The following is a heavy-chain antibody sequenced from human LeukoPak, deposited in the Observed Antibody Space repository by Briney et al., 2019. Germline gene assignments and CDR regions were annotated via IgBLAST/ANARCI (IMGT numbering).Heavy chain of an antibody. D-gene: IGHD3-22*01. J-gene: IGHJ4*02. CDR2: MNPNSGNT. V-gene: IGHV1-8*01. Sequence: ASVKVSCKASGYTFTSYDINWVRQATGQGLEWMGWMNPNSGNTGYAQKFQGRVTMTRNTSISTAYVELSSLRSEDTAVYYCARGSLPSQNYYDSSGYYYEGDYWGQGTLVTVSS. CDR3: ARGSLPSQNYYDSSGYYYEGDY. CDR1: GYTFTSYD.